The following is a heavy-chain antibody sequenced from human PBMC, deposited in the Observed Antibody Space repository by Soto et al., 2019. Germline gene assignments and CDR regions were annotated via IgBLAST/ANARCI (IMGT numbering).Heavy chain of an antibody. J-gene: IGHJ6*02. CDR3: AKHAPYYDCLRGCFNRDNYYCMDC. Sequence: PSETLSLTCTVSGGSISSSSYYWGWIRQPPGKGLEWIGSIYYSGSTYYNPSLKSRVTISVDTSKNQFSLKLSSVTAADPAVYYSAKHAPYYDCLRGCFNRDNYYCMDCWGRGTTGTVSS. V-gene: IGHV4-39*07. D-gene: IGHD3-3*01. CDR1: GGSISSSSYY. CDR2: IYYSGST.